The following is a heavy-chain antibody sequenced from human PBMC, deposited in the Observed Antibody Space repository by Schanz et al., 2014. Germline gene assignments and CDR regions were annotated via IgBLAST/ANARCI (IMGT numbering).Heavy chain of an antibody. CDR3: ARDQTGTTNWFDP. CDR1: GYSFAAFF. Sequence: QVQLVQSGAEVRKPGASVRVSCKASGYSFAAFFIHWVRQTPGQGLEWMGCINPYSGATYYAQKFQDRVTLTSDASLTTVYMEVHSLTSDDTAVFFCARDQTGTTNWFDPWGQGTLVTVSS. CDR2: INPYSGAT. D-gene: IGHD1-7*01. J-gene: IGHJ5*02. V-gene: IGHV1-2*02.